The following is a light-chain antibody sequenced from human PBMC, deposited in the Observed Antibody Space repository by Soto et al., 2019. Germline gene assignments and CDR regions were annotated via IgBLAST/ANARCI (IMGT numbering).Light chain of an antibody. V-gene: IGKV3-11*01. CDR1: QSVSSY. Sequence: EIVLTQSPATLSLSPGERATLSCRASQSVSSYLAWYQQKPGQAPRLLIYDASNRATGIPARFSGSGSGTEFTLTISSLDPEDFAVYYCQQRSNWPLTFGGGTKVAIK. CDR2: DAS. CDR3: QQRSNWPLT. J-gene: IGKJ4*01.